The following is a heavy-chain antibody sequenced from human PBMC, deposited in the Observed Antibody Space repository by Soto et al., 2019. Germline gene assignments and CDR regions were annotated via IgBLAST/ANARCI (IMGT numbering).Heavy chain of an antibody. CDR1: GYTLTELS. V-gene: IGHV1-24*01. CDR3: ATDGVVVVAATGFDY. J-gene: IGHJ4*02. D-gene: IGHD2-15*01. Sequence: ASVKVSCKVSGYTLTELSMHWVRQAPGKGLEWMGGFDPEDGETIYAQKFQGRVTMTEDTSTDTAYMELSSLRSEDTAVYCCATDGVVVVAATGFDYWGQGTLVTVSS. CDR2: FDPEDGET.